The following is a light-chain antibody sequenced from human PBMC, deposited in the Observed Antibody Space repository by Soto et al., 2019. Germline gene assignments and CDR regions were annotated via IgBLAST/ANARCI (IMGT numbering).Light chain of an antibody. CDR3: QQYGSSPT. J-gene: IGKJ2*01. Sequence: EIGLTQSPGTLSLSPGARATLSCRARQSVSSDHLAWYQQKPGQAPRLLIYDASSRAPGIPDRFSGSGSATDFALTISRLEPEDFAVYYCQQYGSSPTFGQGTNVEIK. CDR1: QSVSSDH. CDR2: DAS. V-gene: IGKV3-20*01.